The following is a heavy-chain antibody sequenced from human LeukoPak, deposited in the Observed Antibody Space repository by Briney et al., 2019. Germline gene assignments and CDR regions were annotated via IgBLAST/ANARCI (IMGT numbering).Heavy chain of an antibody. V-gene: IGHV4-34*01. D-gene: IGHD1-26*01. Sequence: SETLSLTCAVYGGSFSGYYWSWIRQPPGKGLEWIGEINHSGSTNYNPSLKSRVTISVDTSKNQFSLKPSSVTAADTAVYYCARGDVVGAKITYYFDYWGQGTLVTVSS. CDR2: INHSGST. CDR3: ARGDVVGAKITYYFDY. CDR1: GGSFSGYY. J-gene: IGHJ4*02.